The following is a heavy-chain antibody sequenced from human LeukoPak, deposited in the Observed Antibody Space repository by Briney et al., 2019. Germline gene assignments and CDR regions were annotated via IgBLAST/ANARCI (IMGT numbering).Heavy chain of an antibody. J-gene: IGHJ6*04. CDR1: GYTFTSYD. Sequence: ASVKVSCKASGYTFTSYDINWVRQATGQGLEWMGWMNPNRGSTGNAQKFQGRLTMTRNTATSTAYMELSSLTSEDTAVYFCAREAKSTDHYYWMDVWGTGTTVTITS. CDR2: MNPNRGST. V-gene: IGHV1-8*02. CDR3: AREAKSTDHYYWMDV.